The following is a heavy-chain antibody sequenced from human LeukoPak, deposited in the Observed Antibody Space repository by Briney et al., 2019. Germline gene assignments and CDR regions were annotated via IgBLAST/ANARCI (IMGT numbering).Heavy chain of an antibody. CDR1: GFTFSSYG. V-gene: IGHV3-30*18. D-gene: IGHD6-13*01. Sequence: GGSLRLSCAASGFTFSSYGIHWVRQAPGKGLEWVAVISYDGSNKYYADSVKGRFTISRDNSKNTLHLQMNSQRPEDTAVYYCAKDGGRWYSSSWNYFDYWGQGTLVTVSS. CDR3: AKDGGRWYSSSWNYFDY. J-gene: IGHJ4*02. CDR2: ISYDGSNK.